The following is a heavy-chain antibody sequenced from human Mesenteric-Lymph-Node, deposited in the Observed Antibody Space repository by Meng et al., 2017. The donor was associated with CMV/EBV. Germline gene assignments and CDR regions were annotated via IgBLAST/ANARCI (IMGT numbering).Heavy chain of an antibody. V-gene: IGHV3-30*02. CDR3: AKSNVSPDY. CDR1: GFTFSSLG. J-gene: IGHJ4*02. Sequence: GGLLRPSCAASGFTFSSLGMYWVRQGPGKGLEWVAFIRFDGSNKYYADSVTGRFTISRDNSKNTLYLQMNSLRAEDTAVYYCAKSNVSPDYWGQGTLVTVSS. CDR2: IRFDGSNK.